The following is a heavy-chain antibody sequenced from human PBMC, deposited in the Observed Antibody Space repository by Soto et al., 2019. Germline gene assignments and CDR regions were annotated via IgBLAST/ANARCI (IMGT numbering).Heavy chain of an antibody. V-gene: IGHV3-23*01. CDR2: ISGSGGST. J-gene: IGHJ4*02. CDR1: GFTFSSYS. Sequence: GGSLRLSCAASGFTFSSYSMSWVRQAPGKGLEWVSAISGSGGSTYYADSVKGRFTISRYNSKNTLYLQMNSLRAEGTAVYSCANDIIDYGDYPRYWGQGTLVTVSS. D-gene: IGHD4-17*01. CDR3: ANDIIDYGDYPRY.